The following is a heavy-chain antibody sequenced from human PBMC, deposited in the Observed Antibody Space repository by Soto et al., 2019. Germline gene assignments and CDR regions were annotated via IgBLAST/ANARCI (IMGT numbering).Heavy chain of an antibody. Sequence: QVQLVQSGAEVKKPGASVKVSCKASGYTFTTYTFTNYYIHWVRRAPGQGLEWMGIINPSGGSTSYAQKFQGRVSMTRDTSTSAFYMELSSLRSEETAIYYCARACGELPRPYYHYAMDVWGQGTTVTVSS. V-gene: IGHV1-46*01. CDR2: INPSGGST. CDR3: ARACGELPRPYYHYAMDV. D-gene: IGHD3-10*01. CDR1: GYTFTTYTFTNYY. J-gene: IGHJ6*02.